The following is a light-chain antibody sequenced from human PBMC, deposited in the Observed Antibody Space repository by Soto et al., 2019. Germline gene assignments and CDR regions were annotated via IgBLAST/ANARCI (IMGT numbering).Light chain of an antibody. CDR3: HQGHNWPLT. J-gene: IGKJ2*01. CDR1: QSISSE. Sequence: EIVMTQSPATLSVSPGESATLSCRASQSISSELAWYHQKPGQPPRLLIYGASTRTTSVPVRFTGSGSGSDFTLTISGLQSEDFAVYYCHQGHNWPLTFGQGTRLEI. V-gene: IGKV3-15*01. CDR2: GAS.